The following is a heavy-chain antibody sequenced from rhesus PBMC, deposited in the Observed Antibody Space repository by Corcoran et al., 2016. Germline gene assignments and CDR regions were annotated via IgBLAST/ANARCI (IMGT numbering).Heavy chain of an antibody. J-gene: IGHJ2*01. D-gene: IGHD5-42*01. CDR1: GFSLSTSGMG. Sequence: QVTLKESGPALVKPTQTLTLTCTFSGFSLSTSGMGVGWIRPPPGKALEWLASIYWDDDKYYSTSLKSRLTISKDTSKNQVVLTMTNMDPVDTATYYCARVRGGYSGYSLYWYFDLWGPGTPITISS. CDR2: IYWDDDK. V-gene: IGHV2S1*01. CDR3: ARVRGGYSGYSLYWYFDL.